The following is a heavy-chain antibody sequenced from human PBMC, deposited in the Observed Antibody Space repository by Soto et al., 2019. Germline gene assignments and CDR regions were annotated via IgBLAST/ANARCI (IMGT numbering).Heavy chain of an antibody. CDR2: INPSGGHT. Sequence: QAPGQVLEWMGTINPSGGHTTYAQKFLGRVTITRDTSTSPLYMELTSLRSEDTAVYYCARGGHVVVVTAAFDSWGQGTLVRVSS. CDR3: ARGGHVVVVTAAFDS. J-gene: IGHJ4*02. D-gene: IGHD2-21*02. V-gene: IGHV1-46*01.